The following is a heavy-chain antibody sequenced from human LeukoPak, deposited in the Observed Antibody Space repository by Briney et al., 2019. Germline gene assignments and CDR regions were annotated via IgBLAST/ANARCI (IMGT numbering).Heavy chain of an antibody. CDR2: ISYGGSNK. V-gene: IGHV3-30-3*01. CDR3: ARGGSSGRSYWYFDL. CDR1: GFTFRSYA. J-gene: IGHJ2*01. D-gene: IGHD6-19*01. Sequence: PGGSLRLSCAASGFTFRSYAMHWVRQAPGKGLEWVAVISYGGSNKYYADSVKGRFTISRDNSKNTLYLQMKSLRAEDTAVYYCARGGSSGRSYWYFDLWGRGTLVTVSS.